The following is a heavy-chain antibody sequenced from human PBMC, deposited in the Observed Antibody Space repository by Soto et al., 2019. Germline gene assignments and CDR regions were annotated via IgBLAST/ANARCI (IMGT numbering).Heavy chain of an antibody. CDR2: IYYSGST. Sequence: SETLSLTCTVSGGSVSSGSYYWSWIRQPPGKGLEWIGYIYYSGSTNYNPSLKSRVTISVDTSKNQFSLKLSSVTAADTAVYYCARDWAAAAGTSYYYGMDVWGQGTTVTVSS. J-gene: IGHJ6*02. V-gene: IGHV4-61*01. CDR1: GGSVSSGSYY. CDR3: ARDWAAAAGTSYYYGMDV. D-gene: IGHD6-13*01.